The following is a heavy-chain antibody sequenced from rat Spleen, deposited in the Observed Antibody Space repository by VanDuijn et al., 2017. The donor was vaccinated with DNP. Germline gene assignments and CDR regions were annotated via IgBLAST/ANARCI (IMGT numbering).Heavy chain of an antibody. Sequence: EVQLVESGGGLVQPGRSMKLSCAASGFTFSNYDMAWVRQAPKKGLEWVATISYDGSSTYYRDSVKGRFTISRDNAKSTLYLQMDSLRSEDTATYYCSRSGDDNWFAHWGQGTLVTVSS. CDR1: GFTFSNYD. CDR2: ISYDGSST. J-gene: IGHJ3*01. D-gene: IGHD1-1*01. CDR3: SRSGDDNWFAH. V-gene: IGHV5-7*01.